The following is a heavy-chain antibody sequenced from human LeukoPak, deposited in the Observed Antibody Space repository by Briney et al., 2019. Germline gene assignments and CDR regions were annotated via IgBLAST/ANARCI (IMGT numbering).Heavy chain of an antibody. Sequence: ASVKVSCKASGYTFSSYGIIWVRQAPGQGLEWMGWTSAYNGNTNYAQNLQGRVTMTTDTSTSTAYMELRSLRSDDTAVYYCARDPGYSSATYYFDYWGQGTLVTVSS. D-gene: IGHD6-19*01. CDR2: TSAYNGNT. CDR3: ARDPGYSSATYYFDY. J-gene: IGHJ4*02. CDR1: GYTFSSYG. V-gene: IGHV1-18*01.